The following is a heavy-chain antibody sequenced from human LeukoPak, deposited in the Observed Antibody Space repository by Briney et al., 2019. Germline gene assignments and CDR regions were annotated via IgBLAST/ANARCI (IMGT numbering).Heavy chain of an antibody. D-gene: IGHD6-13*01. Sequence: GGSLRLSCAASGFTFSSYTMNWVRQPPGKGLEWVSNIGTSSTTIYYADSVRGRFTISRDNAKNSLYLQMNSLRAEDTAVYYCARDTTSSSRGDYFDYWGQGTLVTVSS. CDR2: IGTSSTTI. J-gene: IGHJ4*02. CDR1: GFTFSSYT. V-gene: IGHV3-48*01. CDR3: ARDTTSSSRGDYFDY.